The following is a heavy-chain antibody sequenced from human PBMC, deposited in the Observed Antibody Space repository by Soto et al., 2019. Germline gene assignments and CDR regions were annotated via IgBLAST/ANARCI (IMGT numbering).Heavy chain of an antibody. V-gene: IGHV3-33*01. J-gene: IGHJ5*02. D-gene: IGHD2-2*01. CDR1: GFIFSNYG. CDR2: IWFDGSNE. CDR3: ARDPDNTAIQPPAMGGWWFDH. Sequence: QVQLEESGGGVVQPGRSLRLSCAASGFIFSNYGIHWVRQAPGKGLEWVAHIWFDGSNEFYADSVKGRFTISRDNSKKLVYLQMSSLRADDTAVYYCARDPDNTAIQPPAMGGWWFDHWGQGTLVAVSS.